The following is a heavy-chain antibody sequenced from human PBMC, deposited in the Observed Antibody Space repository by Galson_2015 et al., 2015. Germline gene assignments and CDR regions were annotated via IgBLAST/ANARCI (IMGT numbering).Heavy chain of an antibody. CDR3: ARQLQLIHGLKHDAFDI. V-gene: IGHV5-51*01. Sequence: QSGAEVKKPGESLKISCKGSGYSFTSYWIGWVRQMPGKGLEWMGIIYPGDSDTRYSPSFQGQVTISADKSISTAYLQWSSLKASDTAMYYCARQLQLIHGLKHDAFDIWGQGTMVTVSS. CDR1: GYSFTSYW. J-gene: IGHJ3*02. D-gene: IGHD6-6*01. CDR2: IYPGDSDT.